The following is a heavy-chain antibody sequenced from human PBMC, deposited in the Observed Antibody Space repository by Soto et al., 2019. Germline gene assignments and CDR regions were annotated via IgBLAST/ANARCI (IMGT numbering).Heavy chain of an antibody. J-gene: IGHJ4*02. V-gene: IGHV3-15*01. CDR1: GFTFSNAW. Sequence: LRLSCAASGFTFSNAWMSWVRQAPGKGLEWVGRFKSKTDGGTTDYAAPVKGRFTISRDDSKNTLYLQMDSLKTEDTAVYYCAKDTGRGGGSVFDYWGQGTLVTVSS. CDR3: AKDTGRGGGSVFDY. D-gene: IGHD2-15*01. CDR2: FKSKTDGGTT.